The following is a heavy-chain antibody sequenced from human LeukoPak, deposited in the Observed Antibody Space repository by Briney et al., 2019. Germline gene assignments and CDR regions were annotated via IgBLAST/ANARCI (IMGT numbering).Heavy chain of an antibody. J-gene: IGHJ4*02. CDR2: INPSGGST. V-gene: IGHV1-46*01. CDR1: GYTFTSYY. D-gene: IGHD2-2*01. CDR3: ARSREDIVVVPAAALGY. Sequence: ASVKVSCKASGYTFTSYYMHWVRQAPGQGLEWMGIINPSGGSTSYAQKFQGRVTMTRDTSTSTVYMELSSLRSEDTAVYYCARSREDIVVVPAAALGYWGQRTLVTVSS.